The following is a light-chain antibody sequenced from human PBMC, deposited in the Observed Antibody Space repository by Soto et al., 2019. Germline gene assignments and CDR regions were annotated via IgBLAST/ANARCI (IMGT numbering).Light chain of an antibody. CDR1: QSVSSTY. CDR2: GPS. J-gene: IGKJ5*01. CDR3: HQYGSSPRT. Sequence: EIVLTQSPGTLSLSPGERATLSCRASQSVSSTYLAWYQHKPGQAPRLLSYGPSSRAAGIPDRFSGSGSGTDFTLTISRLEPEDFAVYYCHQYGSSPRTFGQGTRLEIK. V-gene: IGKV3-20*01.